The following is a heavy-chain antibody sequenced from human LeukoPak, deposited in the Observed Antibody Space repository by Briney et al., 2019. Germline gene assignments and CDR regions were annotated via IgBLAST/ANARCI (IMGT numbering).Heavy chain of an antibody. CDR3: ARTPRGTCNDY. CDR2: IDWDDNK. CDR1: GFSLTTNGMR. J-gene: IGHJ4*02. V-gene: IGHV2-70*04. D-gene: IGHD2-15*01. Sequence: SGPTLVNPTQTLTLTCTFSGFSLTTNGMRVSWIRQTPGKALEWLARIDWDDNKFYSTSLKTRLTISKDTSRNQVVLTMTNMDPVDTPPYYCARTPRGTCNDYWGQGTLVTVS.